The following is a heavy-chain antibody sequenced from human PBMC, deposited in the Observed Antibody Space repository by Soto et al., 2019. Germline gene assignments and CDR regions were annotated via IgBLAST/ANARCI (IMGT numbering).Heavy chain of an antibody. V-gene: IGHV4-39*01. CDR2: IYYSGST. D-gene: IGHD3-22*01. Sequence: ETLSLTCTVSGGSISSSSYYWAWIRQPPGKGLEWIGTIYYSGSTYYNPSLKSRVTISVDTSKSQFSLKLSSVTAADTAVYYCASLLYYDSSGFYHSFDYWGQGTLVTVYS. CDR1: GGSISSSSYY. CDR3: ASLLYYDSSGFYHSFDY. J-gene: IGHJ4*02.